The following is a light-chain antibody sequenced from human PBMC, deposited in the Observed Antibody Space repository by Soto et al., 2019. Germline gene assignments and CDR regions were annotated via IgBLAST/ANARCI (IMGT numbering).Light chain of an antibody. Sequence: DIQITQSPSTLSTSVGDRVTITCRASQSISSWLAWYQQKPGKAPKLLIYKASSLESGARSRFSGSGSETEFTLTITSLHTDDFATYYCQQYNDYPWTFGQGTKVEIK. V-gene: IGKV1-5*03. CDR2: KAS. CDR3: QQYNDYPWT. J-gene: IGKJ1*01. CDR1: QSISSW.